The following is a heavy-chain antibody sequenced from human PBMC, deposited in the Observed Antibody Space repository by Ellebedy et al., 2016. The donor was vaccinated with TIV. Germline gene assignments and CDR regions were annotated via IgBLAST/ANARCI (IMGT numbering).Heavy chain of an antibody. V-gene: IGHV3-48*01. CDR2: ISTGTGRSTI. CDR1: GFTLSYYT. Sequence: PGGSLRLSCAASGFTLSYYTLNWVRQAPGKGLEWLAYISTGTGRSTIYYADSVKGRFTISRDDAKNSVFLQMDSLRGEDTAVYYCARERRAFRASMDVWGQGTTVTVSS. J-gene: IGHJ6*02. CDR3: ARERRAFRASMDV. D-gene: IGHD3-10*01.